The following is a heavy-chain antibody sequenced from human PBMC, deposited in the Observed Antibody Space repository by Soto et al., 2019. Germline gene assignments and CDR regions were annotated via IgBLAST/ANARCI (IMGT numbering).Heavy chain of an antibody. D-gene: IGHD3-10*01. V-gene: IGHV4-34*01. CDR3: ARVGPPFNRGPYYYGSGPLKN. CDR1: GGSFSGYY. Sequence: PSETLSLTCAVYGGSFSGYYWSWIRQPPGKGLEWIGEINHSGSTNYNPSLKSRVTISVDTSKNQFSLKLSSVTAADTAVYYCARVGPPFNRGPYYYGSGPLKNWGQGTLVTVSS. CDR2: INHSGST. J-gene: IGHJ4*02.